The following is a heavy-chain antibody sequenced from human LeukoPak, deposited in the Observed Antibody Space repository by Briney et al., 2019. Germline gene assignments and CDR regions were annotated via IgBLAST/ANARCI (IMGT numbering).Heavy chain of an antibody. Sequence: PGGSLRLSCAASGFTFSSYAMSWVRQAPGKGLEWVSAISGSGGSTTYADSVKGRFTISRDNAKNMLYLQMNSLRAEDTAVYYCASDNTAYYSPLDWGQGTLVTVSS. CDR2: ISGSGGST. CDR3: ASDNTAYYSPLD. J-gene: IGHJ4*02. D-gene: IGHD3-22*01. CDR1: GFTFSSYA. V-gene: IGHV3-23*01.